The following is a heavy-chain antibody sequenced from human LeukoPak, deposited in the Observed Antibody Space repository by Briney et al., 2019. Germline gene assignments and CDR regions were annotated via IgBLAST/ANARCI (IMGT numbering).Heavy chain of an antibody. V-gene: IGHV3-23*01. Sequence: GGSLRLSCAASGFTFSSNAMSWVRQAPGKGLEWVSYISGSGGNTYYADSVKGRFTISRDNSKNTLYLQVNSLRAEDTAVYYCAKGNGYSYGRYYFDYWGQGTLVTVSS. CDR3: AKGNGYSYGRYYFDY. D-gene: IGHD5-18*01. CDR2: ISGSGGNT. CDR1: GFTFSSNA. J-gene: IGHJ4*02.